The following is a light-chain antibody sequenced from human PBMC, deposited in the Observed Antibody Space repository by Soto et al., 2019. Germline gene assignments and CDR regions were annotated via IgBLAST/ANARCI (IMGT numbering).Light chain of an antibody. CDR2: DAS. V-gene: IGKV1-5*01. J-gene: IGKJ1*01. Sequence: DIQMTQSPSSVSSSVGDRVTSTCRASQSISRWLAWYQQKPGKAPKVLIYDASSLESGVPSRFSGSGSGTEFSLTISSLQPDDFATYYCQQYNNYWTFGQGTKVDIK. CDR1: QSISRW. CDR3: QQYNNYWT.